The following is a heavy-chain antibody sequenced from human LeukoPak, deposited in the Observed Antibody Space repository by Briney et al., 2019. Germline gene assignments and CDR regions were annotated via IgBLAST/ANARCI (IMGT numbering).Heavy chain of an antibody. CDR3: ASSPIITGTTDWFDP. CDR1: GYTFTGYY. D-gene: IGHD1-20*01. V-gene: IGHV1-2*06. J-gene: IGHJ5*02. CDR2: INPNSGGT. Sequence: ASVKVPCKASGYTFTGYYMHWVRQAPGQGLEWMVRINPNSGGTNYAQKFQGRVTMTRDTSISTAYMELSRLRSDDTAVYYCASSPIITGTTDWFDPWGQGTLVTVSS.